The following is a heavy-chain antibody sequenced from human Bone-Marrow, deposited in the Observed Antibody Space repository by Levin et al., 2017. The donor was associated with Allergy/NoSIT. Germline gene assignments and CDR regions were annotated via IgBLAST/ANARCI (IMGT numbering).Heavy chain of an antibody. Sequence: AGGSLRLSCAVSGGSFSGLYWSWIRQSPGKGLEWIGQISHSGSTNYNPSLKSRVTVSLDTTQNQVSLKLTSVTAADTAVYYCASRSLGSGWSFDSWGQGTLVTVSS. J-gene: IGHJ4*02. V-gene: IGHV4-34*01. CDR1: GGSFSGLY. CDR2: ISHSGST. CDR3: ASRSLGSGWSFDS. D-gene: IGHD6-13*01.